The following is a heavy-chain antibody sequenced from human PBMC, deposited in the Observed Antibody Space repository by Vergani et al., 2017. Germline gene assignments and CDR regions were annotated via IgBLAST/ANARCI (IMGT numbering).Heavy chain of an antibody. D-gene: IGHD1-26*01. CDR3: AREGVPRCCIVGAPDF. V-gene: IGHV3-7*01. CDR2: IKEDGTEK. Sequence: EVQLVESGGDFVQPGGSLTLSCAASGFNVGHYWMSWVRQAPGKGLEWGANIKEDGTEKYYLDSVKGRFTISRDIDENSIYLEMNSLRVEDTAVYYCAREGVPRCCIVGAPDFWGQGTQVTVSS. CDR1: GFNVGHYW. J-gene: IGHJ4*02.